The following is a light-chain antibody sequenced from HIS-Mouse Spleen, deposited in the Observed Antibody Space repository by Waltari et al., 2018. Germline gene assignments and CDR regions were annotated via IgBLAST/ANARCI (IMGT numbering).Light chain of an antibody. CDR3: CSYAGSSTWV. Sequence: QSALTQPAPVSGSPGQSITIPCTGTSSYVGSYNLVSWYHQHPGKAPKLMIYEGSKRPSGVSNRFSGSKSGNTASLTISGLQAEDEADYYCCSYAGSSTWVFGGGTKLTVL. J-gene: IGLJ3*02. V-gene: IGLV2-23*01. CDR1: SSYVGSYNL. CDR2: EGS.